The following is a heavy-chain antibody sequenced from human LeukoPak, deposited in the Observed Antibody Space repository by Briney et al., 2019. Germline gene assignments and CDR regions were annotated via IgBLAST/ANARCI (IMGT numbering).Heavy chain of an antibody. CDR3: ARDWGVVPAAPTVLSDY. CDR2: ISSSGSTI. J-gene: IGHJ4*02. V-gene: IGHV3-11*04. CDR1: GFTFSDYY. Sequence: PGGSLRLSCAASGFTFSDYYMSWIRQAPGKGPEWVSYISSSGSTIYYADSVKGRFTISRDNAKNSLYLQMNSLRAEDTAVYYCARDWGVVPAAPTVLSDYWGQGTLVTVSS. D-gene: IGHD2-2*01.